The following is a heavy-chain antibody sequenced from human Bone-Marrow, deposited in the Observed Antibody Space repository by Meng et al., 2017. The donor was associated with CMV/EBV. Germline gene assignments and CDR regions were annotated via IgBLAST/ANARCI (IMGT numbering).Heavy chain of an antibody. J-gene: IGHJ3*02. D-gene: IGHD2-21*01. CDR1: GFTFSNYW. Sequence: GGSLRLSCAASGFTFSNYWMSWVRQGPGKGLEWVAKIKQDGSEKVYVDSVKGRFTISRDNAKNSLYLQMNSLRVEDTAVLYSARDTLWPPSSYRGGDVAFDIWGQGTMVTVSS. CDR2: IKQDGSEK. V-gene: IGHV3-7*01. CDR3: ARDTLWPPSSYRGGDVAFDI.